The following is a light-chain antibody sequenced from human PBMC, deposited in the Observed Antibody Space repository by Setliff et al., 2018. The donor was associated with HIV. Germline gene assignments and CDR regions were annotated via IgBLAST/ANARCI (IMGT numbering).Light chain of an antibody. J-gene: IGKJ1*01. V-gene: IGKV3-15*01. CDR1: QSVSRY. CDR2: GAS. Sequence: EIVLTQSPATLSLSPGERATLSCWASQSVSRYLAWYQQKPGQAPRLLIYGASTRATGIPARFSGSASGTEFTLTISSLQSEDFAVYYCQQYNNWPRTFGQGTKVDIK. CDR3: QQYNNWPRT.